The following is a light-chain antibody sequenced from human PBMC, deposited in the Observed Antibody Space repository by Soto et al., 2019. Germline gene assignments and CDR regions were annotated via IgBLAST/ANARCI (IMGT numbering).Light chain of an antibody. Sequence: SQMTQTPPSLSASVGDRVTITFQASQNINDYLTWYQQKPGRAPKLLIYDASNLEAGVPSRFRGSGSGTDFTFTISRLQPEDIATYYCQQYENRPPFGQGRRLEIK. J-gene: IGKJ5*01. V-gene: IGKV1-33*01. CDR3: QQYENRPP. CDR1: QNINDY. CDR2: DAS.